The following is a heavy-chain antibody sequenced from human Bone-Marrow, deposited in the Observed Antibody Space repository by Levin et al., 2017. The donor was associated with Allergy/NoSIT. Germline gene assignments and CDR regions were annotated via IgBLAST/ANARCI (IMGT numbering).Heavy chain of an antibody. Sequence: GGSLRLSCAASGFTFSNAWLNWACQAPGKGLEWVGRIKSTTDGGTTDYAAPVKGRFTISRDDSKNTLYLRMNSRKTGDTAVYYCTTDSSSSWYGDYWGQGTLVTVSS. V-gene: IGHV3-15*07. CDR2: IKSTTDGGTT. CDR3: TTDSSSSWYGDY. D-gene: IGHD6-13*01. J-gene: IGHJ4*02. CDR1: GFTFSNAW.